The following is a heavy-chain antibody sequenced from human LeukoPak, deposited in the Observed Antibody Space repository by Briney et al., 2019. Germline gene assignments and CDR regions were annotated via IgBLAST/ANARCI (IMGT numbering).Heavy chain of an antibody. V-gene: IGHV1-2*06. Sequence: ASVKVSCTASGYTFTGFSIHWVRQAPGQGFEWLGRINPNSGDTLYAQKFQDGVTMTSDTSTNTAYIELSSLTSDDTAVYYCAKPSRGIASYYYGVDVWGQGTTVTVSS. CDR1: GYTFTGFS. CDR3: AKPSRGIASYYYGVDV. D-gene: IGHD2-15*01. J-gene: IGHJ6*02. CDR2: INPNSGDT.